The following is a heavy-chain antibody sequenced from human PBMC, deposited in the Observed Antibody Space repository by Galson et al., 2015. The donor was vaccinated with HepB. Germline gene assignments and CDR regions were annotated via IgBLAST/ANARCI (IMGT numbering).Heavy chain of an antibody. D-gene: IGHD1-1*01. CDR3: ARGGERYSFLDY. V-gene: IGHV1-18*01. CDR1: GYTFSSYV. Sequence: SVKVSCKASGYTFSSYVISWVRQAPGQGLELMGWITVYNGDTNYAEQLHGRVTMTADTSTNTAYMELRSLTSDDTAVYFCARGGERYSFLDYWGQGTLVTVSS. J-gene: IGHJ4*02. CDR2: ITVYNGDT.